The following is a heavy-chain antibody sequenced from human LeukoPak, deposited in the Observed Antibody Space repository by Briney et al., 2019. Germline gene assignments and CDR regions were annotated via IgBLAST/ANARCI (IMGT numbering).Heavy chain of an antibody. CDR1: GFTFSSYS. CDR3: ARWRWQQSEFGN. Sequence: GGSLRLSCAASGFTFSSYSMAWVRQAPGKGLECVANIREDGSEEYCVDSVKGRFTISRDNAKNSLYLQMGSLRADDTAVYYCARWRWQQSEFGNWGQGTLVTVSS. D-gene: IGHD5-24*01. J-gene: IGHJ4*02. V-gene: IGHV3-7*01. CDR2: IREDGSEE.